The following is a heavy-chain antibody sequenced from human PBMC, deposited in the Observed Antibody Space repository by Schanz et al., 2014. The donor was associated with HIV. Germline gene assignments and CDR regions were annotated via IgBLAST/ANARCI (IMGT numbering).Heavy chain of an antibody. V-gene: IGHV3-15*01. Sequence: VQLVESGGGLVKPGGSLRVSCAASGFTFSNAWMSWVRQAPGKGLEWVGRIKSKTDGGTTDYAAPVKGRFTISRDDSKNTLYLQMNSLKTEDTAVYYCTTAPMPVAGYYGMDVWGQGTTVTVSS. D-gene: IGHD6-19*01. CDR3: TTAPMPVAGYYGMDV. J-gene: IGHJ6*02. CDR2: IKSKTDGGTT. CDR1: GFTFSNAW.